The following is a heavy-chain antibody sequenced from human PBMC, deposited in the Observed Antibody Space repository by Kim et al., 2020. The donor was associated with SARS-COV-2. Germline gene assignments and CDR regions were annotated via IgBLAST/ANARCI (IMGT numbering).Heavy chain of an antibody. CDR2: IDWDDDK. V-gene: IGHV2-70*11. CDR3: ARNRFYRSFGGEGYDMDG. J-gene: IGHJ6*03. Sequence: SGPTLVSPTQTLTLTCIFSGFSLSTSGMCVSWIRQPPGKALEWLARIDWDDDKYYSTSLKTRLTISKDTSKNQVVLTMTNMDPVDTATYYCARNRFYRSFGGEGYDMDGWGKGTTVTVSS. CDR1: GFSLSTSGMC. D-gene: IGHD3-3*01.